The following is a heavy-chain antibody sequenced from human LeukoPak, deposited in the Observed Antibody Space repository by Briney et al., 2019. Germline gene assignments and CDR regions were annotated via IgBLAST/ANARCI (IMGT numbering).Heavy chain of an antibody. J-gene: IGHJ4*02. V-gene: IGHV3-23*01. CDR1: GFTFSSYA. CDR3: AKTKGYYDSSGYLTLDY. CDR2: ISGSGGST. D-gene: IGHD3-22*01. Sequence: GGSLRLSCAASGFTFSSYAMSWVRQAPGKGLEWVSAISGSGGSTYYADSVKGRFTISRDNSKNTLYLQMNSLRAEDTAVYYCAKTKGYYDSSGYLTLDYWGQGTLVTVSS.